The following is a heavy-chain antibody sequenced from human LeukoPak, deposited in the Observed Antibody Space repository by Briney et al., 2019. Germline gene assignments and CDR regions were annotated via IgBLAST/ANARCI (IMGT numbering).Heavy chain of an antibody. J-gene: IGHJ4*02. V-gene: IGHV4-30-2*01. CDR3: ARAKVEKEELDY. Sequence: SETLSLTCTVSGGSISSGGYYWSWIRQPPGKGLEWIGYIYHSGSTYYNPSLKSRVTISVDRSKNQFSLKLSSVTAADTAVYYCARAKVEKEELDYWGQGTLVTVSS. D-gene: IGHD1-1*01. CDR1: GGSISSGGYY. CDR2: IYHSGST.